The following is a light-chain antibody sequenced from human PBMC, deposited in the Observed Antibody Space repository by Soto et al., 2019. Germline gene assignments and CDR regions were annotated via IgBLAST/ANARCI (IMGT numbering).Light chain of an antibody. Sequence: EIVLTQSTATLSVSPGERATLCCGGSQSVSSSYLAWYQQKPGLSPRLLMYDASIRATGIPGRFSGSGCGTDFTLTISRLEPEDFAVYYCQQYGSSPRVTFGQGTRLEI. V-gene: IGKV3D-20*01. J-gene: IGKJ5*01. CDR1: QSVSSSY. CDR3: QQYGSSPRVT. CDR2: DAS.